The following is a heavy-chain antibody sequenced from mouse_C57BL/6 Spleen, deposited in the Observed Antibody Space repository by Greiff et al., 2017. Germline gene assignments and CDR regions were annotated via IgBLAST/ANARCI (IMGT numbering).Heavy chain of an antibody. D-gene: IGHD3-2*02. V-gene: IGHV5-4*01. CDR2: ISDGGSYT. CDR3: AREGTQLRLRGFAY. Sequence: EVMLVESGGGLVKPGGSLKLSCAASGFTFSSYAMSWVRQTPEKRLEWVATISDGGSYTYYPDNVKGRFTISRDNAKNNLYLQMSHLKSEDTAMYYCAREGTQLRLRGFAYWGQGTLVTVSA. J-gene: IGHJ3*01. CDR1: GFTFSSYA.